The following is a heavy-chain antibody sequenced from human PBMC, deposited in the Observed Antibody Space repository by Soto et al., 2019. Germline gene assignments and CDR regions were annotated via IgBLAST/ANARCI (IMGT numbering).Heavy chain of an antibody. CDR3: VKELAGDAFDI. CDR1: GFAFSTYA. CDR2: VSFSGGTT. J-gene: IGHJ3*02. D-gene: IGHD6-19*01. V-gene: IGHV3-23*01. Sequence: EVQLLESGGGLVQPGGSLRLSCAASGFAFSTYAMTWVRQAPGQGLEWVSSVSFSGGTTYYSDSVEGRFTISRDNPKNTLYLQMTSLRAEDTAVYFCVKELAGDAFDIWGQGTMVAVSS.